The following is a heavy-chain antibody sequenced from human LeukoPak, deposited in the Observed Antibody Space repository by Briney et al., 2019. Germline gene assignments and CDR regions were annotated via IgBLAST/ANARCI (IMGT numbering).Heavy chain of an antibody. Sequence: GGSLRLSCTASGFTFCTYAMNWVRQAPGKGLERVSGISGSGVSTYYADSVKGRFTISRDNSNNTLYLQMSSLGAEDTAVYYCAKDWGMGDQLLRIDYWGQGTLVTVSS. V-gene: IGHV3-23*01. CDR3: AKDWGMGDQLLRIDY. D-gene: IGHD2-2*01. CDR2: ISGSGVST. CDR1: GFTFCTYA. J-gene: IGHJ4*02.